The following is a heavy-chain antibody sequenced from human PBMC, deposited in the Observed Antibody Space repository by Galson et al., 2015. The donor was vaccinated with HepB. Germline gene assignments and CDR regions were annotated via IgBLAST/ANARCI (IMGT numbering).Heavy chain of an antibody. CDR2: IIPILGIA. CDR1: GGTFSSYA. V-gene: IGHV1-69*04. J-gene: IGHJ4*02. Sequence: SVKVSCKASGGTFSSYAISWVRQAPGQGLEWMGRIIPILGIANYAQKFQGRVTITADKSTSTAYMELSSLRSEDTAVYYCARSLRGVFFDYWGQGTLVTVSS. D-gene: IGHD3-10*01. CDR3: ARSLRGVFFDY.